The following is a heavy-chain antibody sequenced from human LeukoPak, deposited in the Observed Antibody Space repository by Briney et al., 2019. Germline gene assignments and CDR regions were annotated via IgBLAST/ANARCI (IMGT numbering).Heavy chain of an antibody. CDR3: ARVATQWLVRSYFDY. CDR2: INPNSGGT. Sequence: ASVKVSCKASGYTFTGYYMHWVRQTPGQGLEWMGWINPNSGGTNYAQKFQGRVTMTRDTSISTAYMELSRLRSDDTAVYYCARVATQWLVRSYFDYWGQGTLVTVSS. D-gene: IGHD6-19*01. CDR1: GYTFTGYY. V-gene: IGHV1-2*02. J-gene: IGHJ4*02.